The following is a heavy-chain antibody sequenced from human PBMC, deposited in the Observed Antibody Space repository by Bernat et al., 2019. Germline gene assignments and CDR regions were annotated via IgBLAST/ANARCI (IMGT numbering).Heavy chain of an antibody. D-gene: IGHD6-13*01. V-gene: IGHV3-21*01. J-gene: IGHJ4*02. CDR3: ARARTETDSSSWYIFDY. CDR1: GFTFSSYS. CDR2: ISSSSSYI. Sequence: EVQLVESGGGLVKPGGSLRLSCAASGFTFSSYSMNWVRQAPGKGLEWVSSISSSSSYIYYADSVKGRFTISRDNAKNSLYLQMNSLRAEDTAVYYCARARTETDSSSWYIFDYWGQGTLVTVPS.